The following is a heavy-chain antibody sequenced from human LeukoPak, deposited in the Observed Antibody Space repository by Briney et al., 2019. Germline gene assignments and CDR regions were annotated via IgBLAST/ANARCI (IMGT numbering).Heavy chain of an antibody. CDR1: GGSISSSSYY. Sequence: PSETLSLTCTVSGGSISSSSYYWGWIRQPPGKGLEWIGSIYYSGSTYYNPSLKSRVTISVDTSKNQFSLKLSSVTAADTAVYYCARAVTDYDFWSGYYPIGPFDYWGQGTLVTVSS. CDR3: ARAVTDYDFWSGYYPIGPFDY. CDR2: IYYSGST. V-gene: IGHV4-39*07. D-gene: IGHD3-3*01. J-gene: IGHJ4*02.